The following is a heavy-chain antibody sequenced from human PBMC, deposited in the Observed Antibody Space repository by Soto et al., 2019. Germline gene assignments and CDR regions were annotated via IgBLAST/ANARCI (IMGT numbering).Heavy chain of an antibody. CDR1: GGSFSGYY. CDR3: ARAHRLLWFEEFPLDY. D-gene: IGHD3-10*01. J-gene: IGHJ4*02. CDR2: INHSGST. Sequence: QVQLQQWGAGLLKPSETLSLTCAVYGGSFSGYYWSWIRQPPGKGLEWIGEINHSGSTNYNPSLKSRVTIAVDTSKNPFSLKLSSVTAADTAVYYCARAHRLLWFEEFPLDYWGQGTLVTVSS. V-gene: IGHV4-34*01.